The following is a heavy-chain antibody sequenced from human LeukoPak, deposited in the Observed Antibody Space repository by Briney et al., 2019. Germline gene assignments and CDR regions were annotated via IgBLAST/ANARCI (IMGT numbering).Heavy chain of an antibody. D-gene: IGHD2-15*01. Sequence: GASVKVSCKASGYTFTSYGISWVRQAPGQGLEWMGWISAYNGNTYYAPNLQRRVTMTTDTSTSTAYVELRSLRSDDMAVYYCARDNLAAIAGWGLDYCGQGTLVTVSS. CDR2: ISAYNGNT. J-gene: IGHJ4*02. V-gene: IGHV1-18*03. CDR1: GYTFTSYG. CDR3: ARDNLAAIAGWGLDY.